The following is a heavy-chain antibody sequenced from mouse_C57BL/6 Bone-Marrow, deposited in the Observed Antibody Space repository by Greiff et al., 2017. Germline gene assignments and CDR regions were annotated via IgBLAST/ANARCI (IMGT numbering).Heavy chain of an antibody. J-gene: IGHJ3*01. CDR2: ISDGGSYT. CDR3: ARPIYDGYPFAY. V-gene: IGHV5-4*03. Sequence: EVKVVESGGGLVKPGGSLKLSCAASGFTFSSYAMSWVRQTPEKRLEWVATISDGGSYTYYPDNVKGRFTISRDNAKNNLYLQMSHLKSEDTAMYYCARPIYDGYPFAYWGQGTLVTVSA. D-gene: IGHD2-3*01. CDR1: GFTFSSYA.